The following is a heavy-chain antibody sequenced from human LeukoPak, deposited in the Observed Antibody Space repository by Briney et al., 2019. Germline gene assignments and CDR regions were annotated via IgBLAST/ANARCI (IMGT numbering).Heavy chain of an antibody. J-gene: IGHJ4*02. CDR3: ARGGNNYGYYYFDY. Sequence: PGGSLRLSCAASEFTFSTYSMNWVRQAPGKGLEWVSSISSSSSYIYYADSVKGRFTISRDNAKNSLYLQMNSLRAEDTAVYYCARGGNNYGYYYFDYWGQGTLVTVSS. D-gene: IGHD5-18*01. CDR1: EFTFSTYS. CDR2: ISSSSSYI. V-gene: IGHV3-21*01.